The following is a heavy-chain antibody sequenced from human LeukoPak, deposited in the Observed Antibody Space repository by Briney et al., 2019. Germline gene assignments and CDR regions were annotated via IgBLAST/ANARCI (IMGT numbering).Heavy chain of an antibody. J-gene: IGHJ5*02. CDR2: INTDGGST. CDR3: VFGYYYDSGSQYNWFDT. CDR1: GFTFSNYW. V-gene: IGHV3-74*01. D-gene: IGHD3-10*01. Sequence: GGSLRLSCAASGFTFSNYWMHWVRQAPGKGLVWVSRINTDGGSTTYADSVKGRFTIYRDNAKNTLYLQMNSLRAEDTAVYYCVFGYYYDSGSQYNWFDTWGQGTLVTVSS.